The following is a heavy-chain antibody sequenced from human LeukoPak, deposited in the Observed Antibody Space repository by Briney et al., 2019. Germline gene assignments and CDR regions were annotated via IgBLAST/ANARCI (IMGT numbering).Heavy chain of an antibody. CDR1: XYXXTXYD. J-gene: IGHJ6*03. V-gene: IGHV1-8*01. D-gene: IGHD1-26*01. CDR2: MNPNSGNT. CDR3: ARGLSGSSRWTYYYMDV. Sequence: ASXXXXXXASXYXXTXYDINWVRQATGQGLEWMGWMNPNSGNTGYAQKFQGRVTMTRNTSISTAYMELSSLRSEDTAVYYCARGLSGSSRWTYYYMDVWGKGTTVTVSS.